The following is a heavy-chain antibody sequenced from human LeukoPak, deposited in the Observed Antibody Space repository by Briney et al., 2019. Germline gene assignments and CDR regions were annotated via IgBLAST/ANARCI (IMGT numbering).Heavy chain of an antibody. CDR1: GYTFTSYG. D-gene: IGHD3-9*01. V-gene: IGHV1-18*01. CDR3: ASARAGYFDWLLNY. Sequence: ASVTVSFTASGYTFTSYGISWVRQAPGQGLEWMGWISAYNGNTNYAQKLQGRVTMTTDTSTSTAYMELRSLRSDDTAVYYCASARAGYFDWLLNYWGQGTLVTVSS. J-gene: IGHJ4*02. CDR2: ISAYNGNT.